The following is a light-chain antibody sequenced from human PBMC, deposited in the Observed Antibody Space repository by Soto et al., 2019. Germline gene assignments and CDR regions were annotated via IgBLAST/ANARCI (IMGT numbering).Light chain of an antibody. J-gene: IGKJ1*01. V-gene: IGKV3-15*01. Sequence: EILMTQSPATLSVSPGERATLSCRASQSVSSNLAWYKQKPGQAPRLLIYGASTRATGIPARLSGSASGTDFTLTISSMQSEDFAVYYCQQYNTWPSFGHGTKVDIK. CDR1: QSVSSN. CDR3: QQYNTWPS. CDR2: GAS.